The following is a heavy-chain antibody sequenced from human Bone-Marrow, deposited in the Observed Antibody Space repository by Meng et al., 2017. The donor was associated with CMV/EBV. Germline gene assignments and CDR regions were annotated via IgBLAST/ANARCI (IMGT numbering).Heavy chain of an antibody. J-gene: IGHJ4*02. CDR2: IRYDGSNK. Sequence: GESLKISCAASGFTFDDYVMHWVRQAPGKGLEWVAFIRYDGSNKYYADSVKGRFTISRDNSKNTLYLQMNSLRAEDTAVYYCAKGARLVPYFDYWGQGTLVTVSS. V-gene: IGHV3-30*02. D-gene: IGHD6-19*01. CDR1: GFTFDDYV. CDR3: AKGARLVPYFDY.